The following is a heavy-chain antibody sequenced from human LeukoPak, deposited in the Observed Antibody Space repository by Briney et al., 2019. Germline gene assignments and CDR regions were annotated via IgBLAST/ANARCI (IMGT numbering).Heavy chain of an antibody. V-gene: IGHV1-8*01. D-gene: IGHD1-7*01. CDR1: GYTFTSYD. J-gene: IGHJ4*02. CDR3: ARGRSGTYRFDY. CDR2: MNPNSGNT. Sequence: ASVKVSCKASGYTFTSYDINWVRQATGQGLEWMGWMNPNSGNTGYAQKFQGRVTMTRNTSISTAYMGLSSLRSEDTAVYYCARGRSGTYRFDYWGQGTLVTVSS.